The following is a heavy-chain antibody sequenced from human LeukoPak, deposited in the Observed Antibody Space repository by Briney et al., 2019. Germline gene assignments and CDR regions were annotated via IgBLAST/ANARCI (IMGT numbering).Heavy chain of an antibody. J-gene: IGHJ4*02. CDR2: ISGSGGST. D-gene: IGHD6-19*01. V-gene: IGHV3-23*01. Sequence: HAGGSLRLSCAASGFTFSSYAMSWVRQAPGKGLEWVSAISGSGGSTYYADSVKGRFIISRDNSKNTLYLQMNSLRAEDTAVYYCASHHSSGWLVFDYWGQGTLVTVSS. CDR1: GFTFSSYA. CDR3: ASHHSSGWLVFDY.